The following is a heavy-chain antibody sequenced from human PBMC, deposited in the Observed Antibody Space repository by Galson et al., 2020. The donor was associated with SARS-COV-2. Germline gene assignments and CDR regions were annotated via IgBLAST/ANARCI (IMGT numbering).Heavy chain of an antibody. V-gene: IGHV4-31*03. CDR2: IYYSGST. J-gene: IGHJ4*02. CDR3: ARESRYSYGIPFDY. CDR1: GGSISSGGYY. Sequence: SETLSLTCTVSGGSISSGGYYWICIRPHPGKGLEWIRYIYYSGSTYYNPSLKSRVTISVDTSKNQFSLKLSSVTAANTYVYYCARESRYSYGIPFDYWGQGTLVTVSS. D-gene: IGHD5-18*01.